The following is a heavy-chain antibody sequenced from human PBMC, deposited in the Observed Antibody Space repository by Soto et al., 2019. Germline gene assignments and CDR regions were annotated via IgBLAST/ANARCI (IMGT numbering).Heavy chain of an antibody. V-gene: IGHV4-59*01. CDR1: GGSISSYY. J-gene: IGHJ6*02. D-gene: IGHD3-3*01. CDR3: ARDRRYYDFWSGYPHYYGMDV. CDR2: IYYSGST. Sequence: QVQLQESGPGLVKPSETLSLTCTVSGGSISSYYWSWIRQPPGKGLEWIGYIYYSGSTHYNPSLKSRVTIAVDTSKNQFSLKLSSVTAADTAVYYCARDRRYYDFWSGYPHYYGMDVWGQGTTVTVSS.